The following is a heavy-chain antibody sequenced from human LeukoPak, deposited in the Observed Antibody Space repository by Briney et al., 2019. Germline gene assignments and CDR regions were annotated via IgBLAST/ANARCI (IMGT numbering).Heavy chain of an antibody. CDR3: ASAPTYYYDSSGYYDY. CDR1: GFTVSSNY. J-gene: IGHJ4*02. CDR2: IYSGGST. V-gene: IGHV3-66*01. D-gene: IGHD3-22*01. Sequence: PGGSLRLSCAASGFTVSSNYMSWVRQAPGKGLEWVSVIYSGGSTYYADSVKGRFTISRDNSKNTLYLQMNSLRAEDTAVYYCASAPTYYYDSSGYYDYWGQGTLVTVSS.